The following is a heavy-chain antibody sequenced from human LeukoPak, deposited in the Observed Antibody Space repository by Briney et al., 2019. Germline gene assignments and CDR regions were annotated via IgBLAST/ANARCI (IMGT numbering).Heavy chain of an antibody. CDR1: GLTFSSYA. D-gene: IGHD2-2*01. V-gene: IGHV3-64D*06. CDR2: ISSNGGST. J-gene: IGHJ4*02. CDR3: AVVPAANKYFDY. Sequence: PGGSLGLSCSASGLTFSSYAMHWVRQAPGKGLEYVSAISSNGGSTYYADSVKGRFTISRDNSKNTLYLQMSSLRAEDTAVYYCAVVPAANKYFDYWGQGTLVTVSS.